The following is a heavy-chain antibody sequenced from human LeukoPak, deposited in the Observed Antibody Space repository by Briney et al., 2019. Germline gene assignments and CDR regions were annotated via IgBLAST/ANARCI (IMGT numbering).Heavy chain of an antibody. CDR3: ARGGPTDYVWGSYREPLLDY. CDR2: INPNSGGT. J-gene: IGHJ4*02. Sequence: ASVKVSCKASGYTFTGYYMHWVRQAPGQGLEWMGWINPNSGGTNYAQKFQGRVTMTRDTSISTAYMELSRLRSDDTAVYYCARGGPTDYVWGSYREPLLDYWGQGTLVTVSS. V-gene: IGHV1-2*02. CDR1: GYTFTGYY. D-gene: IGHD3-16*02.